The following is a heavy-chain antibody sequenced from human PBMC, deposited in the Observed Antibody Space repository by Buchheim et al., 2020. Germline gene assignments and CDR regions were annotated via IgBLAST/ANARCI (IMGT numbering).Heavy chain of an antibody. D-gene: IGHD4-23*01. Sequence: EVQVVESGGGLVQPGGSLTLSCVGSGFTFSGSAIHWVRQAPGKGLEWVGRIRSKANSHATAYAASVKGRFTILRDDSENTAYLQMNSLKVEDTAVYYCTRRMMTTVVDYWGQGTL. CDR1: GFTFSGSA. V-gene: IGHV3-73*02. CDR2: IRSKANSHAT. CDR3: TRRMMTTVVDY. J-gene: IGHJ4*01.